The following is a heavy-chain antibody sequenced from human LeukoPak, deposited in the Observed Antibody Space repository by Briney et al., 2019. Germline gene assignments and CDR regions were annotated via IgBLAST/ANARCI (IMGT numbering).Heavy chain of an antibody. CDR3: ARCMPAGTPFHY. CDR2: ISSYNGNT. D-gene: IGHD6-13*01. Sequence: ASVKVSCKASGYTFTSYGISWVRQAPGQGLEWMGWISSYNGNTNYAQKLQGRVTMTTDTSTSTAYMELRSLRSHDTAVYYCARCMPAGTPFHYRGQGTLVADSS. J-gene: IGHJ4*02. CDR1: GYTFTSYG. V-gene: IGHV1-18*01.